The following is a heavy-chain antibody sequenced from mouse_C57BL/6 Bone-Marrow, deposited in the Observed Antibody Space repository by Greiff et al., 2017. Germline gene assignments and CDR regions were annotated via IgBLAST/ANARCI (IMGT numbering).Heavy chain of an antibody. D-gene: IGHD1-1*01. J-gene: IGHJ3*01. V-gene: IGHV5-4*03. Sequence: EVHLVESGGGLVKPGGSLKLSCAASGFTFSSYAMSWVRQTPEKRLEWVATISDGGSYTYYPDNVKGRFTISRDNAKNNLYLQMSHLKSEDTAMYYCASRLRAWFAYWGQGTLVTVSA. CDR1: GFTFSSYA. CDR3: ASRLRAWFAY. CDR2: ISDGGSYT.